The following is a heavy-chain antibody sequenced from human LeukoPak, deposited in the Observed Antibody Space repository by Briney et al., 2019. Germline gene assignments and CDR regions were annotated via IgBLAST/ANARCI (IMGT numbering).Heavy chain of an antibody. V-gene: IGHV3-7*01. D-gene: IGHD3-16*01. Sequence: PGGSLRLSCAASGFTFSSYWMSWVRQAPGKGLEWVANIKQDGSEKYYVDSVKGRFTISRDNAKNSLYLQMDSLRAEDTAVYYCAREDYGGSYTQRISTFDYWGQGTLVTVSS. CDR2: IKQDGSEK. J-gene: IGHJ4*02. CDR3: AREDYGGSYTQRISTFDY. CDR1: GFTFSSYW.